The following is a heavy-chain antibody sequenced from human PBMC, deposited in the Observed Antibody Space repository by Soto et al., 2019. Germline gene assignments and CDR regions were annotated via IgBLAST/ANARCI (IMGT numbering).Heavy chain of an antibody. CDR1: GGTFSSYA. V-gene: IGHV1-69*13. D-gene: IGHD3-3*01. CDR2: IIPIFGTA. CDR3: AKGALQYYDFWSGYPPDYYYGMDV. Sequence: ASVKVSCKASGGTFSSYAISWVRQAPGQGLEWMGGIIPIFGTANYAQKFQGRVTITADESTSTAYMELSSLRSEDTAVYYCAKGALQYYDFWSGYPPDYYYGMDVWGQGTTVTVSS. J-gene: IGHJ6*02.